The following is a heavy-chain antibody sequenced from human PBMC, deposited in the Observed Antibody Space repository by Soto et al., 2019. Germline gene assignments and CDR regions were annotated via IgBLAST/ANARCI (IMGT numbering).Heavy chain of an antibody. CDR1: GGSISSSSYY. J-gene: IGHJ5*02. V-gene: IGHV4-39*01. CDR2: IYYSWST. CDR3: ARRDDHYDILTGYVSWFDP. D-gene: IGHD3-9*01. Sequence: ETLSLTCPVSGGSISSSSYYWGWIREPPGKGLEWIGSIYYSWSTYYNPSLKSRVTISVDTSKNQFSLKLSSVTAEDTAVYYRARRDDHYDILTGYVSWFDPWGQGTLVTVYS.